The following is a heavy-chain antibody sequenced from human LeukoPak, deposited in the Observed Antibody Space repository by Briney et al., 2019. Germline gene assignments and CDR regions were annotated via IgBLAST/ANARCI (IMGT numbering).Heavy chain of an antibody. Sequence: GGSLRLSCAASGFSFSTYSMNWVRQAPGKGLEWVSFIDTSGTYIYYGESMKGRFTISRDNAKNSLYLQMNGLRAEDTAVYYCARGRSITLLRGVAMSDGFDIWGQVTMVAVSS. CDR2: IDTSGTYI. D-gene: IGHD3-10*01. J-gene: IGHJ3*02. V-gene: IGHV3-21*01. CDR3: ARGRSITLLRGVAMSDGFDI. CDR1: GFSFSTYS.